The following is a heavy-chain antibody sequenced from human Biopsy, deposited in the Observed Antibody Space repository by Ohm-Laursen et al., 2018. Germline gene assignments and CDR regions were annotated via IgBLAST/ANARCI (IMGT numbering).Heavy chain of an antibody. J-gene: IGHJ5*02. Sequence: TLSLTCRVSGGSIISYYWTWIRQPPGKGLEWIGHVYNGGITNYNPSLKSRVTTSKDTSKNQFSLQVNSVTAADTAVYYCARTPRDSFWSGSYKRGLWFDPWGQGTLVIVSS. CDR2: VYNGGIT. CDR3: ARTPRDSFWSGSYKRGLWFDP. CDR1: GGSIISYY. D-gene: IGHD3-3*01. V-gene: IGHV4-59*01.